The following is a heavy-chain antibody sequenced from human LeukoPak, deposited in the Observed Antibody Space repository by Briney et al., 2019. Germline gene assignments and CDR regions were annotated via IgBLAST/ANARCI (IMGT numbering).Heavy chain of an antibody. D-gene: IGHD1-26*01. CDR1: GGSVSSGSYY. CDR2: IYYSGST. J-gene: IGHJ4*02. CDR3: ARAPVVGAKFWVY. Sequence: PSETLSLTCTVSGGSVSSGSYYWSWIRQPPGKGLEWIGYIYYSGSTNYNPSLKSRVTISVDTSKNQFSLKLSSVTAADTAVYYCARAPVVGAKFWVYWGQGTLVTVSS. V-gene: IGHV4-61*01.